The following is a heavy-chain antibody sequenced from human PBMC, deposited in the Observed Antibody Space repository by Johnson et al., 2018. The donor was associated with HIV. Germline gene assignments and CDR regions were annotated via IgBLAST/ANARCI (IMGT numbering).Heavy chain of an antibody. Sequence: VQLVESGGGLVQPGRSLRLSCAASGFTFDDYAMSWVRQAPGKGLEWVSGINWNGGSTGYADSVKGRFTISRDNAKNSLYLQMNSLRAEDTALYYCATFGGGSFNAFDIWGQGTMVTVSS. J-gene: IGHJ3*02. CDR1: GFTFDDYA. V-gene: IGHV3-20*04. CDR3: ATFGGGSFNAFDI. CDR2: INWNGGST. D-gene: IGHD1-26*01.